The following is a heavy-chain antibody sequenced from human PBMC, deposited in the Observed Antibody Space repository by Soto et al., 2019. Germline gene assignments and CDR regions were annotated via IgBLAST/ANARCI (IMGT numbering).Heavy chain of an antibody. CDR2: ISWNSGSI. Sequence: PGGSLRLSCAASGFTFDDYAMHWVRKAPGKGLEWVSGISWNSGSIGYADSVKGRFTISRDNAKNSLYLQMNSLRAEDTALYYCAKDYYGSGSSITDYYYYYMDVWGKGTTVTVSS. D-gene: IGHD3-10*01. CDR3: AKDYYGSGSSITDYYYYYMDV. J-gene: IGHJ6*03. V-gene: IGHV3-9*01. CDR1: GFTFDDYA.